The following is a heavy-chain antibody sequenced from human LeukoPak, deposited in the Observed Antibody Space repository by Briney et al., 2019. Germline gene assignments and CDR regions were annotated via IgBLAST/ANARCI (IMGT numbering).Heavy chain of an antibody. Sequence: ASVKVSCKASGYTFTGYYMHWVRQARGQGLEWMGWINPNSGGTNYAQKFQGRVTMTRDTSISTAYMELSRLRSDDTAVYYCARVASGSYYFDYWGQGTLVTVSS. CDR3: ARVASGSYYFDY. CDR2: INPNSGGT. D-gene: IGHD1-26*01. CDR1: GYTFTGYY. V-gene: IGHV1-2*02. J-gene: IGHJ4*02.